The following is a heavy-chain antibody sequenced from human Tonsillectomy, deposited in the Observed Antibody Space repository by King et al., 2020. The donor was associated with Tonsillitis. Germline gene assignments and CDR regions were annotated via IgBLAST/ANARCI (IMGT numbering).Heavy chain of an antibody. Sequence: LVQSGAEVKKPGASVTVSCQASIFTGHYIHWVRQAPGQRLEWMGWISPNSGDTNYAQKFQGRVTVTRDTSITTAYMELSSLTSDYTAVYYCARLGWDLPIWGQGTLVTVSS. CDR1: IFTGHY. CDR2: ISPNSGDT. CDR3: ARLGWDLPI. D-gene: IGHD1-26*01. J-gene: IGHJ4*02. V-gene: IGHV1-2*02.